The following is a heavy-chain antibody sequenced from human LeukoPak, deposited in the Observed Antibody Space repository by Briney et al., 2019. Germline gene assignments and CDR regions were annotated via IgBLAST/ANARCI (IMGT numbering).Heavy chain of an antibody. D-gene: IGHD2-2*02. J-gene: IGHJ5*02. Sequence: GASVKVSCKASGYTFTSYGISWVRQAPGQGLEWMGGIIPIFGTANYAQKFQGRVTITTDESTSTAYMELSSLRSEDTAVYYCARVGLDIVVVPAAIYFDPWGQGTLVTVSS. V-gene: IGHV1-69*05. CDR2: IIPIFGTA. CDR3: ARVGLDIVVVPAAIYFDP. CDR1: GYTFTSYG.